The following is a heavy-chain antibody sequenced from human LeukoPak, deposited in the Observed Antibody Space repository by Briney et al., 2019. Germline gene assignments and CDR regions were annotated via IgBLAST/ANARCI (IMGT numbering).Heavy chain of an antibody. Sequence: PGGSLRLSCAASGFTFNSYWMHWVRQAPGKGLVWVSRINSDGSGTSDADFAKGRFTISRDNSKNTLYLQMNSLRAEDTAMYYCARDRLTNDAFDIWGQGTMVTVSS. CDR1: GFTFNSYW. V-gene: IGHV3-74*01. D-gene: IGHD2-8*01. J-gene: IGHJ3*02. CDR3: ARDRLTNDAFDI. CDR2: INSDGSGT.